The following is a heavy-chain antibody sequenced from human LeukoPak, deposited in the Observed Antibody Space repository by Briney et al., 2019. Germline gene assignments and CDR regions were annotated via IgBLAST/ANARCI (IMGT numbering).Heavy chain of an antibody. V-gene: IGHV3-48*03. D-gene: IGHD6-19*01. Sequence: GGSLRLSCAASGFTFSSYEMNWVRQAPGKGLEWVSYISSSGSTIYYADSVKGRFTISRDNAKNSLYLQMNSLRAEDTAVYYCARGKQWLADHDAFDIWGQGTMVTVSS. CDR2: ISSSGSTI. CDR1: GFTFSSYE. J-gene: IGHJ3*02. CDR3: ARGKQWLADHDAFDI.